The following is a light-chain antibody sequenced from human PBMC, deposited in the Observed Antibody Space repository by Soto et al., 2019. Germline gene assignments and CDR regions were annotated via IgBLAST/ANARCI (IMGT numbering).Light chain of an antibody. Sequence: QSVLTQPPSASSTPGQTVTISCSGSTSNIGTFYVYWYQHLPGTAPKLLIYLGDQRASGVSDRFSGSKSGTSASLAITGLQAEDEADYYCQSYDSSLSDYVFGTGTKVTVL. V-gene: IGLV1-47*02. CDR1: TSNIGTFY. J-gene: IGLJ1*01. CDR3: QSYDSSLSDYV. CDR2: LGD.